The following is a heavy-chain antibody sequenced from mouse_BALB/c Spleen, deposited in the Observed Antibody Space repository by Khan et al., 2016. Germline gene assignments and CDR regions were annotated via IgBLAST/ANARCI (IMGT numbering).Heavy chain of an antibody. CDR2: ISYTGNT. V-gene: IGHV3-1*02. J-gene: IGHJ2*01. CDR1: GYSITSGYR. CDR3: ASPHYYGRDY. Sequence: QREESGPDLVKPSQSLSLTCTVTGYSITSGYRWHWIRQFPGDKLEWMGFISYTGNTSYNPPLKSRISITRDTSKNQFFLQLISVTTEDTATYYCASPHYYGRDYWGQGTTLTVSS. D-gene: IGHD1-2*01.